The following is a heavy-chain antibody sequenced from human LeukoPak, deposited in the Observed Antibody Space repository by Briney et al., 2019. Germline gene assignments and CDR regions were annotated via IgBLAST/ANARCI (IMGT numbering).Heavy chain of an antibody. J-gene: IGHJ4*02. V-gene: IGHV3-30*03. Sequence: GGSLGLSCAASGFTFSSYGMHWVRQAPGKGLEWVAVISCDGSNKYYADSVKGRFTISRDNSKNTLYLQMNSLRAEDTAVYYCARGRQPLLVSPLGYWGQGTLVTVSS. CDR2: ISCDGSNK. CDR1: GFTFSSYG. D-gene: IGHD5/OR15-5a*01. CDR3: ARGRQPLLVSPLGY.